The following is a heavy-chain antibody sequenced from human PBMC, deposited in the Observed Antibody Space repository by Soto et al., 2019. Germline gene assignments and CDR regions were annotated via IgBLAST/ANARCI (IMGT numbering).Heavy chain of an antibody. CDR2: ISYDGSNR. V-gene: IGHV3-30-3*01. CDR1: GFTFRNYP. J-gene: IGHJ3*02. Sequence: GGSLRLSCAASGFTFRNYPMNWVRQAPDKGLQWVAVISYDGSNRDYADSVRGRFTISRDNSKNTLYLQMNSLRPEDTAVYYCAQLLGGSYAFEIWGQGTMVTVSS. D-gene: IGHD1-26*01. CDR3: AQLLGGSYAFEI.